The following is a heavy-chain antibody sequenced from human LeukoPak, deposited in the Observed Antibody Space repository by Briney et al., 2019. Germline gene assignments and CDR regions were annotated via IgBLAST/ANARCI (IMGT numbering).Heavy chain of an antibody. CDR3: ARSNGYAYYYYMDV. Sequence: KPSETLSLTCTVSGGSISSYYWSWIRQPPGKGLEWIGDMYYSGTTNYNPSLKSRVTISVDTSKKQFSLKLSSVTAADTAVYYCARSNGYAYYYYMDVWGKGTTVTVSS. CDR1: GGSISSYY. V-gene: IGHV4-59*01. CDR2: MYYSGTT. D-gene: IGHD5-18*01. J-gene: IGHJ6*03.